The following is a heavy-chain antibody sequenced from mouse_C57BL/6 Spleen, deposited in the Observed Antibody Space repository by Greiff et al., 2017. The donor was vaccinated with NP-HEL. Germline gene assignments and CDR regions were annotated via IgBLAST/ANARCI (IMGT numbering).Heavy chain of an antibody. V-gene: IGHV1-19*01. J-gene: IGHJ4*01. CDR2: INPYNGGT. CDR1: GYTFTDYY. Sequence: EVQLQQSGPVLVKPGASVKMSCKASGYTFTDYYMNWVKQSHGKSLEWIGVINPYNGGTSYNQKFKGKATLTVDKSSSTAYMELNSLTSEDSAVYYCARRFTTVVGAMDYWGQGTSVTVSS. CDR3: ARRFTTVVGAMDY. D-gene: IGHD1-1*01.